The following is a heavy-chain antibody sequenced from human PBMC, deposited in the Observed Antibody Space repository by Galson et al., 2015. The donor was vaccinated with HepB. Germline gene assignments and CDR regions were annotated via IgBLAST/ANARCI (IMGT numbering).Heavy chain of an antibody. D-gene: IGHD3-10*01. CDR2: ISGSGGST. CDR1: GFTSSSYA. J-gene: IGHJ4*02. V-gene: IGHV3-23*01. Sequence: SLRLSCATSGFTSSSYAMSWVRQAPGKGLEWVSAISGSGGSTYYADSVKGRFTISRDNSKNTLYLQMNSLRAEDTAVYYCAKLKTYYYGSGRGPDYWGQGTLVTVSS. CDR3: AKLKTYYYGSGRGPDY.